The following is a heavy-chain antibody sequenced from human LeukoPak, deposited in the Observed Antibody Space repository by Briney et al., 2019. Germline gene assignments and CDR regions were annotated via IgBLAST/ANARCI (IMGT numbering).Heavy chain of an antibody. CDR2: IRNDGSYE. CDR3: AKGGSPSHNWFNS. Sequence: GGSLRLPCAASGFTFSDYGMHWVRQAPGKGLEWVAFIRNDGSYEYYPDSVKGRFTIARDNARNALFLQVNSLRAEDTAVYYCAKGGSPSHNWFNSWGQGTLVTVSS. CDR1: GFTFSDYG. J-gene: IGHJ5*01. V-gene: IGHV3-30*02. D-gene: IGHD2-15*01.